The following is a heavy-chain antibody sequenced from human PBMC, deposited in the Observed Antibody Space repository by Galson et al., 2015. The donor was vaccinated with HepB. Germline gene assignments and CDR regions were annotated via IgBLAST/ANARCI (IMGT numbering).Heavy chain of an antibody. V-gene: IGHV3-73*01. CDR2: IRSKANSYAT. D-gene: IGHD6-13*01. CDR3: TSTSIAAAGKGV. Sequence: SLRLSCAASGFTFSGSAMHWVRQASGKGLEWVGRIRSKANSYATAYAASVKGRFTISRDDSKNTAYLQMNSLKTEDTAVYYCTSTSIAAAGKGVWGQGTLVTVSS. CDR1: GFTFSGSA. J-gene: IGHJ4*02.